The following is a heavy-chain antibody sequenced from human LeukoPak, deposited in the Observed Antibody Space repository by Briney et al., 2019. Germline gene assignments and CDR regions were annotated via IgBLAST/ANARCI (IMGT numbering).Heavy chain of an antibody. J-gene: IGHJ4*02. Sequence: GRSLRLSCAASGFTFSNFAMHWVRQAPGKGLEWVAIISCDGSNQYYADSVKGRFTISRDSSQNTLYLQMNSLRAEDTAVYYCARELTGYWQQYWGQGTLVTVSS. CDR3: ARELTGYWQQY. CDR1: GFTFSNFA. V-gene: IGHV3-30*04. D-gene: IGHD3-9*01. CDR2: ISCDGSNQ.